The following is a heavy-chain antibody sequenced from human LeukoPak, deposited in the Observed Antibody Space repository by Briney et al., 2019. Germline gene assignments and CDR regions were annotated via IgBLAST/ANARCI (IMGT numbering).Heavy chain of an antibody. CDR2: IYYSGST. D-gene: IGHD6-13*01. CDR1: GGSISSYY. J-gene: IGHJ3*02. Sequence: SETLSLTCTVSGGSISSYYWSWIRQPPGKGLEWIGYIYYSGSTNYNPSLKSRVTISVDTSKNQFSLKLSSVTAADTAVYYCARALHSSSWSGDAFDIWGQGTMVTVSS. CDR3: ARALHSSSWSGDAFDI. V-gene: IGHV4-59*12.